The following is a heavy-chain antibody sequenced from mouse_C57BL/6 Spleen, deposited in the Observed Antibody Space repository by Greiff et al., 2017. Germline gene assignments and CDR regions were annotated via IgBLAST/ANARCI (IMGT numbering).Heavy chain of an antibody. CDR1: GFTFSDYG. V-gene: IGHV5-17*01. D-gene: IGHD2-3*01. CDR2: ISSGSSTI. CDR3: ARAYDTLDY. Sequence: EVQLVESGGGLVTPGGSLKLSCAASGFTFSDYGMHWVRQAPEKGLEWVAYISSGSSTIYYADTVKGRFTISRDNAKNTLFLQMTSLRSEDTAMYYCARAYDTLDYWGQGTTLTVSS. J-gene: IGHJ2*01.